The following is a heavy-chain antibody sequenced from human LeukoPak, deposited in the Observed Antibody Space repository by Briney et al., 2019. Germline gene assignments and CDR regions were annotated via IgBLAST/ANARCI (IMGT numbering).Heavy chain of an antibody. CDR1: GFTFSSYA. V-gene: IGHV3-23*01. Sequence: GVSLRLSCAASGFTFSSYAMSWVRQAPGKGLEWVSAISGSGGSTYYADSVKGRFTISRDNAKNSLSLQMNSLRAEDTAVYFCVRGIEAQATLWQFFQHWGQGTPVTVSS. CDR3: VRGIEAQATLWQFFQH. D-gene: IGHD1-26*01. CDR2: ISGSGGST. J-gene: IGHJ1*01.